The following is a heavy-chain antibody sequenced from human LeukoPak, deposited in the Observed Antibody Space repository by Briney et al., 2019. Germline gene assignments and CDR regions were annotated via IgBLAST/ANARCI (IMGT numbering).Heavy chain of an antibody. V-gene: IGHV3-33*01. D-gene: IGHD5-18*01. Sequence: GVSLRLSCAASGSTFSNYGMHWVRQAPGKGLEWVAVMWYDGSNKYYADSVKGRFTISRDNSKNTLYLQMNSLRAEDTAVYYCAREDTSLVIAYWGQGTLVTVSS. CDR2: MWYDGSNK. CDR3: AREDTSLVIAY. J-gene: IGHJ4*02. CDR1: GSTFSNYG.